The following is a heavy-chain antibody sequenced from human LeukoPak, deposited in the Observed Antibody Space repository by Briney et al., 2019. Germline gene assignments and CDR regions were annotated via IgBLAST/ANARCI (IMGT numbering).Heavy chain of an antibody. D-gene: IGHD4/OR15-4a*01. CDR2: IRYDGSNK. J-gene: IGHJ6*03. CDR1: GFTFSSYG. Sequence: GGSLRLSCAASGFTFSSYGMHWVRQAPGKGLEWVAFIRYDGSNKYYADSVKGRFTISRDNSKNTLYLQMNSLRAEDTAVYYCAKVATNYGSYYYYYMDVWGKGTTVTVSS. V-gene: IGHV3-30*02. CDR3: AKVATNYGSYYYYYMDV.